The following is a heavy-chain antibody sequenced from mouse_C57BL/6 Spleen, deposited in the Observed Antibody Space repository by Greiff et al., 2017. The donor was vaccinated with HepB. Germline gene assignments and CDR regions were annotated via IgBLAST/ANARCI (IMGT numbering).Heavy chain of an antibody. D-gene: IGHD2-5*01. CDR1: GFTFSDYG. V-gene: IGHV5-17*01. J-gene: IGHJ3*01. CDR3: ARDYSNYAGFAY. CDR2: ISSGSSTI. Sequence: EVMLVESGGGLVKPGGSLKLSCAASGFTFSDYGMHWVRQAPEMGLEWVAYISSGSSTIYYADTVKGRFTISRDNAKNTLFLQMTSLRSEDTAMYYCARDYSNYAGFAYWGQGTLVTVSA.